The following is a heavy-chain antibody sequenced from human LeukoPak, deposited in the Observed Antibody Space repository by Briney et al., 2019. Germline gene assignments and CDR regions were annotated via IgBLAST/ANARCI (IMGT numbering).Heavy chain of an antibody. D-gene: IGHD2-2*01. CDR1: GFTFSSYW. CDR2: INTDGSST. Sequence: GGSLRLSCAASGFTFSSYWMHWVRQAPGKGLVWVSRINTDGSSTSYADSAKGRFTISRDNAKNTLYLQMNSLRAEDTAVYYCARDGVVVVPAAIIADYYYMDVWGKGTTVTVSS. V-gene: IGHV3-74*01. CDR3: ARDGVVVVPAAIIADYYYMDV. J-gene: IGHJ6*03.